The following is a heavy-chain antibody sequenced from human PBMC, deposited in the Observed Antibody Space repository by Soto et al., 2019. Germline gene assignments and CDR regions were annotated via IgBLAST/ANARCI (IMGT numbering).Heavy chain of an antibody. CDR3: ASGRGTYYYDSSGYWRFDY. CDR2: IIPIFGTA. V-gene: IGHV1-69*01. Sequence: QVQLVQSGAEVKKPGSSVKVSCKASGGTFSSYAISWVRQAPGQGLEWMGGIIPIFGTANYAQKFQGRVTITADESTSTAYTELSSLRSEDTAVYYCASGRGTYYYDSSGYWRFDYWGQGTLVTVSS. CDR1: GGTFSSYA. D-gene: IGHD3-22*01. J-gene: IGHJ4*02.